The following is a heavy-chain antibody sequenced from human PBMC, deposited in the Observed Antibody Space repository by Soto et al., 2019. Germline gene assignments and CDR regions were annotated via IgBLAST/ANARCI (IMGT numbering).Heavy chain of an antibody. CDR2: ISAYNGNT. V-gene: IGHV1-18*04. Sequence: ASVKVSCKASGYTFTSYGISWVRQAPGQGLEWMGWISAYNGNTNYAQKLQGRVTMTTDTSTSTAYMELRSLRSDDTAVYYCARLIAAAGIFTYYYYYYGMDVWGQGTTVT. CDR1: GYTFTSYG. D-gene: IGHD6-13*01. CDR3: ARLIAAAGIFTYYYYYYGMDV. J-gene: IGHJ6*02.